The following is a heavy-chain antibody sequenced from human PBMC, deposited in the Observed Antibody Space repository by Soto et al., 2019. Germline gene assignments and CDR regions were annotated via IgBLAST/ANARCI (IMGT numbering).Heavy chain of an antibody. D-gene: IGHD2-15*01. CDR1: GYTFTSYA. CDR3: ARPTFNDCSGGSCYLFY. V-gene: IGHV1-3*01. Sequence: ASVKVSCKASGYTFTSYAMHWVRQAPGQRLEWMGWINPINGKTNYSQKFQGRVTITADESTSTAYMELSSLRSEDTAVYYCARPTFNDCSGGSCYLFYWGQGTLVTVSS. J-gene: IGHJ4*02. CDR2: INPINGKT.